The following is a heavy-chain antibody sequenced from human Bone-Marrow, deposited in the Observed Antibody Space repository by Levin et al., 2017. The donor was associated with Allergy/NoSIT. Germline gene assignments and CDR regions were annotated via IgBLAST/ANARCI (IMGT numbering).Heavy chain of an antibody. D-gene: IGHD3-22*01. CDR3: AKGENYYDSSGYYYLPDY. Sequence: GGSLRLSCAASGFTFSSYGMHWVRQAPGKGLEWVAVISYDGSNKYYADSVKGRFTISRDNSKNTLYLQMNSLRAEDTAVYYCAKGENYYDSSGYYYLPDYWGQGTLVTVSS. CDR1: GFTFSSYG. V-gene: IGHV3-30*18. CDR2: ISYDGSNK. J-gene: IGHJ4*02.